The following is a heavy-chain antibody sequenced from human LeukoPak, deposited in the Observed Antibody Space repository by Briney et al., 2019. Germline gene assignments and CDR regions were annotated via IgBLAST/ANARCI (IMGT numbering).Heavy chain of an antibody. CDR2: ISYDGSNK. J-gene: IGHJ4*02. Sequence: GGSLRLSCAASGFTFSSYAMLWVRQAPGKGLEWVAVISYDGSNKYYADSVKGRFTISRDNSKNTLYLQMNSLRAEDTAVYYCARAIPSGYYDSSGYYSLGDYWGQGTLVTVSS. CDR3: ARAIPSGYYDSSGYYSLGDY. V-gene: IGHV3-30-3*01. CDR1: GFTFSSYA. D-gene: IGHD3-22*01.